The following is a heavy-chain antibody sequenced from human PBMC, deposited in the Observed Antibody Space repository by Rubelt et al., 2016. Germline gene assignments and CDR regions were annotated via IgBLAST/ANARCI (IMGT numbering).Heavy chain of an antibody. CDR3: ARGREMATPDY. CDR1: GYTFTSYG. Sequence: QVQLVQSGAEVKKPGASVKVSCKASGYTFTSYGISWVRQAPGQGLEWMGWISAYNGNTNHAQKLLGRFTMATDQSTSIAYMELGSLGVDDTAVYYCARGREMATPDYWGQGTLVTVSS. J-gene: IGHJ4*02. D-gene: IGHD5-24*01. CDR2: ISAYNGNT. V-gene: IGHV1-18*01.